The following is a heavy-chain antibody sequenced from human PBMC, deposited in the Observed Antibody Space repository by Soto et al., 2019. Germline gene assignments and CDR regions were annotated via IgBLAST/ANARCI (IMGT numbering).Heavy chain of an antibody. CDR2: IHNSGNT. Sequence: ASETLSLTCTVPGGSITNYYWTWIRQLPGKRLEWIAHIHNSGNTNSNPSLKSRVTISMDTSKNQISLRLTSVTAADTAMYYCARLQYTVVTPIDLWGQGIMVTVSS. V-gene: IGHV4-59*01. D-gene: IGHD2-21*02. CDR1: GGSITNYY. CDR3: ARLQYTVVTPIDL. J-gene: IGHJ3*01.